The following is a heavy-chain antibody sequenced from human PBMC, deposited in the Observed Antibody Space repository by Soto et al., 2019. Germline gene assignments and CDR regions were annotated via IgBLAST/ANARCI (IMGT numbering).Heavy chain of an antibody. CDR2: ISYSGGST. CDR3: AKVPTGEMATVFQAFDI. J-gene: IGHJ3*02. Sequence: GGSLRLSCVASEFTFSSYAMSWVRQAPGKGLEWVSAISYSGGSTYYADSVKGRFTISRDNSKNTLYLQMNSLRDEDTAVYYCAKVPTGEMATVFQAFDIWGQGTMVTVSS. CDR1: EFTFSSYA. D-gene: IGHD4-4*01. V-gene: IGHV3-23*01.